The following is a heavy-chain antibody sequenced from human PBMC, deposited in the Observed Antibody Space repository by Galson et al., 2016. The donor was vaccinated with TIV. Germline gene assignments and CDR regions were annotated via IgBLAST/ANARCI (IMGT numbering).Heavy chain of an antibody. Sequence: SVKVSCKASGYTFTGYFLHWVRQAPGHGPEWMGWVNPKTGAITYAQNYQGRVTMTGDTSTSTAYMELNRLQSDDTAVYFCARSDSYQKYALGVWGQGTMVAVSS. V-gene: IGHV1-2*02. CDR1: GYTFTGYF. D-gene: IGHD3-16*02. CDR2: VNPKTGAI. J-gene: IGHJ3*01. CDR3: ARSDSYQKYALGV.